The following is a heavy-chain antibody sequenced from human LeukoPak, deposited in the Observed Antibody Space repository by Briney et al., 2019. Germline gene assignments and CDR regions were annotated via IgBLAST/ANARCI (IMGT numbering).Heavy chain of an antibody. J-gene: IGHJ5*02. D-gene: IGHD2-15*01. CDR3: ARAWCSGGSCYLITSNNWFDP. CDR2: NSGYSGDT. CDR1: GYTFTNYG. V-gene: IGHV1-18*01. Sequence: GTSVKVSCKASGYTFTNYGVTWVRLAPGQGPEWLGWNSGYSGDTYYAQKFQGRVTMTTETSTSTAYMELRSLQPDDTAVYYCARAWCSGGSCYLITSNNWFDPWGQGTLVTVSS.